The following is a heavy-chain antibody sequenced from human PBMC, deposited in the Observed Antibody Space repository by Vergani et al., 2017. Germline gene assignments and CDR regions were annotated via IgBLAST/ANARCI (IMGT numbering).Heavy chain of an antibody. V-gene: IGHV1-69*12. D-gene: IGHD6-13*01. CDR3: ARGPVSREAALYRRFDY. Sequence: QVQLVQSGAEVKKPGSSVKVSCKASGGTFSSYAISWVRQAPGQGLEWMGGIIPIFVTANYAQKFQGRVTITADESTSTAYMEMSSLRSEDTAVYSCARGPVSREAALYRRFDYWGQGTLVTVSS. CDR2: IIPIFVTA. CDR1: GGTFSSYA. J-gene: IGHJ4*02.